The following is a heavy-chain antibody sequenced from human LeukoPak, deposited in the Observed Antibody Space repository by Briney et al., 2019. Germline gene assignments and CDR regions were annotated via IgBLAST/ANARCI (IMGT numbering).Heavy chain of an antibody. D-gene: IGHD3-3*01. V-gene: IGHV3-30*18. Sequence: GGSLRLSCAASGFTFSSYGMHWVRQAPGKGLEWVAVISYDGSNKYYADSVKGRFTISRDNSKNTLYLQMNSLRAEDTAVYYCAKEWGYDFWSGPQYFDYWGQGTLVTVSS. CDR3: AKEWGYDFWSGPQYFDY. CDR2: ISYDGSNK. CDR1: GFTFSSYG. J-gene: IGHJ4*02.